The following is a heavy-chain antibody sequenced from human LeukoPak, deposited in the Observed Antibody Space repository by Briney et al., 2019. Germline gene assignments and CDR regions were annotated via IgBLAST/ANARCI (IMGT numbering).Heavy chain of an antibody. CDR2: ISGSGGST. V-gene: IGHV3-23*01. D-gene: IGHD6-19*01. CDR1: GFTFSSYA. CDR3: AKSPLGGQWLYFDY. J-gene: IGHJ4*02. Sequence: GGSLRLSCAASGFTFSSYAMSWVRQAPGKGLEWVSAISGSGGSTYYADSVKGRFTISRDSSKNTLYLQMNSLRAEDTAVYYCAKSPLGGQWLYFDYWGQGTLVTVSS.